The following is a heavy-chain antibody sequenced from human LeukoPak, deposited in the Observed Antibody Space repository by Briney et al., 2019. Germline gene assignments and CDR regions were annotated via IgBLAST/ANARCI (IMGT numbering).Heavy chain of an antibody. CDR2: INPSGGST. D-gene: IGHD5-12*01. CDR3: ATVTSYGGYAYFDY. V-gene: IGHV1-46*01. J-gene: IGHJ4*02. Sequence: ASVKRSCKASGYTFTSYYMHWVREAPGQGLEWMGIINPSGGSTSYAQKFQGRVTMTEDTSTDTAYMELSSLRSEDTAVYYCATVTSYGGYAYFDYWGQGTLVTVSS. CDR1: GYTFTSYY.